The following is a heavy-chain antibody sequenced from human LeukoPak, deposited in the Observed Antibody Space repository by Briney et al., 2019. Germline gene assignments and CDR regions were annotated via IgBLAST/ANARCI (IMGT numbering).Heavy chain of an antibody. J-gene: IGHJ1*01. D-gene: IGHD6-19*01. V-gene: IGHV1-8*01. CDR3: ARGGPVAATHKYFQH. CDR2: MHPNSGNT. Sequence: ASVKVSCKASGYTFTSYDINWVRQATGQGLEWIGWMHPNSGNTGYAQNFQGGVTMTRNTSISTAYMELSSLRSEDTAVYYCARGGPVAATHKYFQHWGQGTLVTVSS. CDR1: GYTFTSYD.